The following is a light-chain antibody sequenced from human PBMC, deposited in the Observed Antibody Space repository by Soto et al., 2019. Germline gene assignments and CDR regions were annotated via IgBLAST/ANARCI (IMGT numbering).Light chain of an antibody. CDR2: END. J-gene: IGLJ2*01. CDR1: TSNIGSNN. CDR3: STWDDSLSSVL. Sequence: QSVLTQPPSASATPGQRVTISCSGSTSNIGSNNVAWYKKLAGSAPKLLIYENDQRPSGVPDRFSGSKSGTSASLAISGLRPEDEATYYCSTWDDSLSSVLFGGGTKLTVL. V-gene: IGLV1-47*01.